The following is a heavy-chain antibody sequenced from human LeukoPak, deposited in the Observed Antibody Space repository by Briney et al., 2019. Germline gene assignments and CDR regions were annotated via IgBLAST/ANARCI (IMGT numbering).Heavy chain of an antibody. Sequence: GRSLRLSCAASGFTFDDYAMHWVRQAPGKGLEWVSGISWNSGSIGYADSVKGRFTISRDNSKNTLYLQMNSLKVNDKALYYCAKGVFGVNRAFDYWGQGTLVTVSS. D-gene: IGHD3-3*01. CDR2: ISWNSGSI. J-gene: IGHJ4*02. CDR3: AKGVFGVNRAFDY. V-gene: IGHV3-9*01. CDR1: GFTFDDYA.